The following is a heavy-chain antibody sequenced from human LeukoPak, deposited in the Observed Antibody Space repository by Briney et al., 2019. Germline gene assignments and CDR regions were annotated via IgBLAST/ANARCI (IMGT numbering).Heavy chain of an antibody. CDR1: GFTFSSYS. V-gene: IGHV3-21*01. D-gene: IGHD3-22*01. CDR3: ARDGHYYDSSGYAY. J-gene: IGHJ4*02. Sequence: GGSLRLSCAASGFTFSSYSMNWVRQAPGKGLEWVSSTSSSSSYIYYADSVKGRFTISRDNAKNSLYLQMNSLRAEDTAVYYCARDGHYYDSSGYAYWDQGTLVTVSS. CDR2: TSSSSSYI.